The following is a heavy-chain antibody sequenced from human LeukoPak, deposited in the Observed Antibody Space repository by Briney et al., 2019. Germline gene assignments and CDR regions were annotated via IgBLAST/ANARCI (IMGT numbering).Heavy chain of an antibody. CDR1: GYTFTDYY. J-gene: IGHJ4*02. CDR2: INPNSGGT. D-gene: IGHD3-22*01. Sequence: ASVKVSCKASGYTFTDYYVHWVRQAPGQGLEWMGWINPNSGGTNYAQKFQGRVTMTRDTSISTAYMELSRLRSDDTAVYYCARDSIVYYYDSSGYYYNYFDYWGQGSLVTVSS. V-gene: IGHV1-2*02. CDR3: ARDSIVYYYDSSGYYYNYFDY.